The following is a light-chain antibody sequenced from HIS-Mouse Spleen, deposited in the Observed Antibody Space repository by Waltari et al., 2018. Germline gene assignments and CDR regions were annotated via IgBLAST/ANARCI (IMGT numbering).Light chain of an antibody. J-gene: IGKJ1*01. CDR3: QQRSNWPGT. V-gene: IGKV3-11*01. Sequence: EIVLTQSPATLSLSPGERATLSCRASQSVSSHLAWYQQKPGQAPRLLSYDASNRATDVPARFSGSGSETDFTLTISSLEPEDFAVYYGQQRSNWPGTFGQGTKVEIK. CDR1: QSVSSH. CDR2: DAS.